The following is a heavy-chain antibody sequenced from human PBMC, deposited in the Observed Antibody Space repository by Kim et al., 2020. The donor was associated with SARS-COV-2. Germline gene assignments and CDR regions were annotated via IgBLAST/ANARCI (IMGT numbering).Heavy chain of an antibody. CDR1: GFTFSSYS. CDR2: ISSSSSYI. D-gene: IGHD2-15*01. CDR3: ARDGGRDCSGGSCYGNWFDP. J-gene: IGHJ5*02. Sequence: GGSLRLSCAASGFTFSSYSMNWVRQAPGKGLEWVSSISSSSSYIYYADSVKGRFTISRDNAKNSLYLQMNSLRAEDTAVYYCARDGGRDCSGGSCYGNWFDPWGQGTLVTVPS. V-gene: IGHV3-21*01.